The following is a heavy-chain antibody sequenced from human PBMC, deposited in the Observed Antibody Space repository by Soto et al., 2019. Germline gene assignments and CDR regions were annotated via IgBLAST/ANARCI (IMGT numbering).Heavy chain of an antibody. CDR2: VWYDGSNK. J-gene: IGHJ4*02. V-gene: IGHV3-33*01. CDR3: ARDGADTYLPDY. CDR1: GFIFRNYG. D-gene: IGHD6-19*01. Sequence: PGGSLRLSCEASGFIFRNYGMHWVRQDPGKGLEWVAVVWYDGSNKNYADSVKGRFTISRDNSKNTLYLQMNSLRAEDTAVYYCARDGADTYLPDYWGQGTLVTVSS.